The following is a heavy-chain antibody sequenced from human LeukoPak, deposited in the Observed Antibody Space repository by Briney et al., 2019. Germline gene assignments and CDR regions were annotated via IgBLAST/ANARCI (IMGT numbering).Heavy chain of an antibody. J-gene: IGHJ1*01. V-gene: IGHV3-33*06. CDR2: TWYDGSHN. CDR1: GFTFISYG. D-gene: IGHD2-21*02. CDR3: AKEYEAYCGGDCYSHFQD. Sequence: PGGSLRLSCAASGFTFISYGIHWVRQAPGKGLEWVATTWYDGSHNFYADSVKGRFTISRDNSKNTLYLQMNSLRVDDTAVYYCAKEYEAYCGGDCYSHFQDWGQGCLVSVSS.